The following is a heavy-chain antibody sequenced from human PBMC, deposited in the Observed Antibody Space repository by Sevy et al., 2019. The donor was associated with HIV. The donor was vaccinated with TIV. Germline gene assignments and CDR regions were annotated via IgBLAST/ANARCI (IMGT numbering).Heavy chain of an antibody. CDR2: MSGSGANV. CDR1: GFTFSSYA. D-gene: IGHD2-8*02. J-gene: IGHJ3*02. Sequence: GGSLRLSCAASGFTFSSYAMSWVRQAPGKGLEWVSAMSGSGANVYYADSVKGRFTISRDNPKNTLYLQMSSLRAEDTALYYCAKSLVVFDGFDIWGQGTRVTVSS. V-gene: IGHV3-23*01. CDR3: AKSLVVFDGFDI.